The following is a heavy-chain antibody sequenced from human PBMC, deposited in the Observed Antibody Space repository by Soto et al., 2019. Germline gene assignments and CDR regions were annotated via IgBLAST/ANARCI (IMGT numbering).Heavy chain of an antibody. Sequence: EVQLLESGGGLVQPGGSLRLSCEASGFIFSNYAMTWVRQAAGKGLEWVSSISGPGGSTYYADSVQGRFTISRDNSKNTLFLQMHSLRADDTARYFCARDERIAVAGTDTWGQGLLVTVTS. D-gene: IGHD6-19*01. CDR3: ARDERIAVAGTDT. CDR2: ISGPGGST. CDR1: GFIFSNYA. V-gene: IGHV3-23*01. J-gene: IGHJ5*02.